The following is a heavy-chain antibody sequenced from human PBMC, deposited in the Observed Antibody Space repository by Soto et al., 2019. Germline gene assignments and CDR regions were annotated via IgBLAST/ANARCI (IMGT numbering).Heavy chain of an antibody. D-gene: IGHD5-12*01. Sequence: ASVKVSCKASGYTFTSYYMHWVRQAPGQGLEWMGIINPSGGSTSYAQKFQGRVTMTRDTSTSTVYMELSSLRSEDTAVYYCARDGGPREMATIARGYFFYGMDVWGQGTTVTVSS. J-gene: IGHJ6*02. CDR1: GYTFTSYY. CDR3: ARDGGPREMATIARGYFFYGMDV. V-gene: IGHV1-46*01. CDR2: INPSGGST.